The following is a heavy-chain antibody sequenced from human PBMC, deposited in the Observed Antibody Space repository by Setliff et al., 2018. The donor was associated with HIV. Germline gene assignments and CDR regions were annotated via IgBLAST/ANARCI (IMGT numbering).Heavy chain of an antibody. D-gene: IGHD2-8*01. Sequence: SVKVSCKASGGTFGNYGVGWVRQAPGQGLEWVGGIVPILNIANYAQEFQGRATITADKSTSTVYMEVRDLKPDDTALYYGARGWSEGTHLFQVEYFQHWGQGTLVTVSS. CDR1: GGTFGNYG. CDR3: ARGWSEGTHLFQVEYFQH. V-gene: IGHV1-69*10. CDR2: IVPILNIA. J-gene: IGHJ1*01.